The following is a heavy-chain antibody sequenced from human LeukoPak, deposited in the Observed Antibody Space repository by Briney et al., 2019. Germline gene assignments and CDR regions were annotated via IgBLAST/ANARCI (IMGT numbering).Heavy chain of an antibody. CDR3: ARGGQRPLLSFDY. J-gene: IGHJ4*02. Sequence: SETLSLTCTVSGGSISSYYWNWIRQPPGKGLEWIGHIYKSGSTTYNPSLKSRLTISVDTSKSQCSLRLSSVTAADTAVYSCARGGQRPLLSFDYWGQGSQVSVSS. CDR1: GGSISSYY. V-gene: IGHV4-59*08. CDR2: IYKSGST. D-gene: IGHD2-21*02.